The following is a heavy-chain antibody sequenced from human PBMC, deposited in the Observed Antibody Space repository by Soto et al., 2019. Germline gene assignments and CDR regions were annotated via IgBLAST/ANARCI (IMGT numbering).Heavy chain of an antibody. CDR1: GFTVSNNY. Sequence: PGGSLRLSCAASGFTVSNNYMSWVRQAPGKGLEWVSVIYTEGSTYYADSVKGRFTISRDISKNTLHLQMNSLRVDDTAVYYCVRGLTGPWGQGTLVTVSS. V-gene: IGHV3-66*01. CDR2: IYTEGST. CDR3: VRGLTGP. D-gene: IGHD7-27*01. J-gene: IGHJ5*02.